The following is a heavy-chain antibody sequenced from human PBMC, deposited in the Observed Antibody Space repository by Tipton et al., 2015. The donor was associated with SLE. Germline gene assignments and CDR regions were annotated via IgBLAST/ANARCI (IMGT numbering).Heavy chain of an antibody. CDR2: IHSRGTT. CDR3: AGVHEPFSS. D-gene: IGHD2-2*01. V-gene: IGHV4-59*08. J-gene: IGHJ4*02. Sequence: TLSLTCTVSGGSFSNYYWSWIRQPPGKGLEYIAYIHSRGTTNDNASLKSRVAISVDTSNNQFSLRLSSVTAADTAVYYCAGVHEPFSSWGQGTLVTVS. CDR1: GGSFSNYY.